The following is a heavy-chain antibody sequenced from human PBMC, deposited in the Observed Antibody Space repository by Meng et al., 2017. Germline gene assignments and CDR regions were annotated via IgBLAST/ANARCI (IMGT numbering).Heavy chain of an antibody. CDR1: GFTFSSYA. CDR3: AREGVEVRGVSLDY. D-gene: IGHD3-10*01. Sequence: QVQLVEAGGGVVQPGRSLRLSWAASGFTFSSYAMHWVRQAPGKGLEWVAVISYDGSNKYYADSVKGRFTISRDNSKNTLYLQMNSLRAEDTAVYYCAREGVEVRGVSLDYWGQGTLVTVSS. V-gene: IGHV3-30*01. CDR2: ISYDGSNK. J-gene: IGHJ4*02.